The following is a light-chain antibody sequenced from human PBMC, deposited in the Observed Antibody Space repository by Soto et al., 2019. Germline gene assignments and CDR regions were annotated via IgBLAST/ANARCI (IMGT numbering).Light chain of an antibody. CDR1: SSVVGGYNY. CDR2: EVS. V-gene: IGLV2-8*01. CDR3: SSYAGSNNFGVV. Sequence: QSALTQPPSASGSPGQSVTISCTGTSSVVGGYNYVSWYQQHPGKAPKLMIYEVSKRPSGVPDRFSGSKSGNTASLTVSGLQAEDEADYYCSSYAGSNNFGVVFGGGTKLTVL. J-gene: IGLJ2*01.